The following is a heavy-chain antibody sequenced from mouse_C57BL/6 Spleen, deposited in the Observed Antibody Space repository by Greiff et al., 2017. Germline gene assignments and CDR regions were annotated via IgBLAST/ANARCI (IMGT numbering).Heavy chain of an antibody. V-gene: IGHV1-53*01. Sequence: QVQLKESGAELAKPGASVKLSCKASGYTFTSYWMHWVKQRPGQGLEWIGNINPSNGGTNYNEKFKSKATLTVDKSSSTAYMQLSSLTSEDSAVYYCARLSRGPTWFAYWGQGTLVTVSA. CDR1: GYTFTSYW. D-gene: IGHD3-3*01. CDR2: INPSNGGT. J-gene: IGHJ3*01. CDR3: ARLSRGPTWFAY.